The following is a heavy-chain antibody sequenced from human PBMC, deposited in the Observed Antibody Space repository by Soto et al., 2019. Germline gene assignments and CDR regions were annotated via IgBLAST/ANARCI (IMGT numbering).Heavy chain of an antibody. Sequence: QVQLVQSGAEVKKPGSSVKVSCKASGGTFSSYTISWVRQAPGQGLEWMGRIIPILGIANYAQKFQGRVTITXXKXTXXAYMELSSLRSEDTAVYYCARYSSSMGYYYYGMDVWGQGTTVTVSS. CDR3: ARYSSSMGYYYYGMDV. D-gene: IGHD6-13*01. CDR1: GGTFSSYT. J-gene: IGHJ6*02. V-gene: IGHV1-69*02. CDR2: IIPILGIA.